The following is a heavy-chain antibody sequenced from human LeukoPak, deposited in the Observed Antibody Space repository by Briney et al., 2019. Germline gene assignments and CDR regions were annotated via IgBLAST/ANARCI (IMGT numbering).Heavy chain of an antibody. V-gene: IGHV1-24*01. CDR2: FDPEDGET. CDR1: GYTLTELS. J-gene: IGHJ4*02. CDR3: ATDPGYSSTTTFDY. Sequence: ASVKVSCKVSGYTLTELSMHWVRQAPGKGLEWMGGFDPEDGETIYAQKFQGRVTMTEDTSTDTAYMELSSLRSEDTAVYYCATDPGYSSTTTFDYWGQGTLVTVSP. D-gene: IGHD6-13*01.